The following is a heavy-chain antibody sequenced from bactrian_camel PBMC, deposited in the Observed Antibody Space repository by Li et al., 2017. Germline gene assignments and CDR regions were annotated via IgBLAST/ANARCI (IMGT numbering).Heavy chain of an antibody. CDR1: GFTFSSFS. Sequence: HVQLVESGGGSVQPGGSLRLSCADSGFTFSSFSMSWVRQAPGKGLEWVSSIDSDGETTHYAAPVKSRFTVTRDNAKNTMFLLLNSLKPADTGVYYCVRNAAVVADPTVVGQGTQVTVS. D-gene: IGHD6*01. J-gene: IGHJ4*01. CDR2: IDSDGETT. V-gene: IGHV3S6*01.